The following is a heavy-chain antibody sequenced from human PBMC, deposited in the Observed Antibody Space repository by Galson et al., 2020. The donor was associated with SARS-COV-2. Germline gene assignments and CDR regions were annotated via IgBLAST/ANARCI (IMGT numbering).Heavy chain of an antibody. V-gene: IGHV3-30*04. CDR3: AREGPSVTTSEIDT. D-gene: IGHD4-17*01. CDR2: IPYDGTTK. Sequence: GESLKISCAASGFTLSSYSMHWVRQSPGKGLEWVAIIPYDGTTKYSTDSVKGRFTISRDISQNTLYLQMNSLRADDTAVYYCAREGPSVTTSEIDTWGQGTLVTVSS. CDR1: GFTLSSYS. J-gene: IGHJ5*02.